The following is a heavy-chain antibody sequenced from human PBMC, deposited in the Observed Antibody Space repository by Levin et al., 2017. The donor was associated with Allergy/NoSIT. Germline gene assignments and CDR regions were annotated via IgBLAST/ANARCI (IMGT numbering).Heavy chain of an antibody. CDR2: ISSGSSTI. CDR3: ARGIAVANCDH. CDR1: GFTFSSYS. Sequence: GGSLRLSCAASGFTFSSYSMNWVRQAPGKGLQWVSYISSGSSTIHYADSVKGRFTISRDNGKNSLYLQMDSLRDDDTAVYFCARGIAVANCDHWGQGTLVTVSS. V-gene: IGHV3-48*02. J-gene: IGHJ4*02. D-gene: IGHD6-19*01.